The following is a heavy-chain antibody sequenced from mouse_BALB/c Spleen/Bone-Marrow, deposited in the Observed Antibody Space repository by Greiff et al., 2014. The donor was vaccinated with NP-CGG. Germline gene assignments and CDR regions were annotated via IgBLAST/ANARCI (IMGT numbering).Heavy chain of an antibody. CDR1: GYSFTGYY. D-gene: IGHD1-2*01. CDR2: VNPNNGDI. J-gene: IGHJ3*01. Sequence: EVQLQQSGPDLVKPGASVMISCKASGYSFTGYYMYWVKQSHGKSLEWIGRVNPNNGDISYNQKFKGKAILTVDKSSSTAYMELRSLTSEDSAVYYCARSTATGFAYWGQGTLVTVSA. CDR3: ARSTATGFAY. V-gene: IGHV1-26*01.